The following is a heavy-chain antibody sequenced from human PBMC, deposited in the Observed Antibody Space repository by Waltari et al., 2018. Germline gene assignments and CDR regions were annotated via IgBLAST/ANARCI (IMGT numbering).Heavy chain of an antibody. CDR2: INPNNGDT. Sequence: QVQLVQSGAEVKKSGASVKVSCKASGYSFTDNYIHWIRQAPGQGLEWMGWINPNNGDTIYAQKFQGRVTMTRDTSISTAYMELSGLRSDDTAMFYCARVNNYYDSIGRDWFDPWGQGTLVTVSS. CDR3: ARVNNYYDSIGRDWFDP. CDR1: GYSFTDNY. J-gene: IGHJ5*02. D-gene: IGHD3-22*01. V-gene: IGHV1-2*02.